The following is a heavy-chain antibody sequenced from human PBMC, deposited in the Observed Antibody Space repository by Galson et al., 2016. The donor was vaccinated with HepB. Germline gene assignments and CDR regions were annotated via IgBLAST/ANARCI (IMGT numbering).Heavy chain of an antibody. CDR2: IKQDGSGK. CDR1: GFTFSSYW. Sequence: SLRLSCAASGFTFSSYWMIWVRQAPGKGLEWVANIKQDGSGKYYVDSVKGRFTISRDNAENSLYLQMNSLRAEDTAVYYCARGGYYWAYWGQGTLVTVSS. CDR3: ARGGYYWAY. V-gene: IGHV3-7*03. J-gene: IGHJ4*02. D-gene: IGHD6-25*01.